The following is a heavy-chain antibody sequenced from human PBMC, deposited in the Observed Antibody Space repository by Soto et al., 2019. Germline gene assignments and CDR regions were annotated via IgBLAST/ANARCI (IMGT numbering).Heavy chain of an antibody. Sequence: GESLKISCKGSGYSFTSYWISWVRQMPGKGLAWVGRIDPSDSYTNYSPSFQGHVTISADKSISTAYLQWSSLKASDTAMYYCAREYSSSWTSYYYYYYGMDVWGQGTTVTVSS. V-gene: IGHV5-10-1*01. CDR2: IDPSDSYT. CDR1: GYSFTSYW. J-gene: IGHJ6*02. CDR3: AREYSSSWTSYYYYYYGMDV. D-gene: IGHD6-13*01.